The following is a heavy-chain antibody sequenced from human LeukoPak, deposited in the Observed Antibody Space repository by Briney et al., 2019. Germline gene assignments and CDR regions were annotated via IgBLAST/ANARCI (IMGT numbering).Heavy chain of an antibody. CDR2: ISYDGSNK. D-gene: IGHD6-13*01. Sequence: GGSLRLSCAASGFTFSSYAMHWVRQAPGKGLEWVAVISYDGSNKYYADSVKGRFTISRDNSKNTLYLQMNSLRAGDTAVYYCAREDSSSWCPDYWGQGTLVTVSS. J-gene: IGHJ4*02. V-gene: IGHV3-30*04. CDR1: GFTFSSYA. CDR3: AREDSSSWCPDY.